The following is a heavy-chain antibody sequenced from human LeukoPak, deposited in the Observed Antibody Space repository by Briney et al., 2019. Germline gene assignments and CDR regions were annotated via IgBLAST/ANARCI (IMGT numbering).Heavy chain of an antibody. V-gene: IGHV3-30*14. CDR1: GFTFSTYA. CDR2: ISYDGTNK. Sequence: GGSLRLSCAASGFTFSTYAIHWVRQAPGKGLEWVAVISYDGTNKFYADSVRGRFTISRDNSKNTLYLQMNSLRAEDTAVYYCARRAGAYSHPYDYWGQGTLVTVSS. D-gene: IGHD4/OR15-4a*01. CDR3: ARRAGAYSHPYDY. J-gene: IGHJ4*02.